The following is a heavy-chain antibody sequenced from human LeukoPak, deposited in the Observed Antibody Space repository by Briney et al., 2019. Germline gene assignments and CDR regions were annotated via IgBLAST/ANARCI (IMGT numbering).Heavy chain of an antibody. CDR2: IYYSVST. V-gene: IGHV4-39*07. Sequence: SETLSLTCTVSGDSISSSSYYWGWVRQPPGKGLEWIGSIYYSVSTFYNPSLKSRVTISVDTSKNQFSLKLSSVTAADTAVYYCARDLDGGSSFPWGQGTLVTVSS. D-gene: IGHD6-13*01. J-gene: IGHJ5*02. CDR1: GDSISSSSYY. CDR3: ARDLDGGSSFP.